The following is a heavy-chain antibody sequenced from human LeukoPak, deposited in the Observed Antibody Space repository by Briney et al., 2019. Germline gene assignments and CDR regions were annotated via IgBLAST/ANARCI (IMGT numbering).Heavy chain of an antibody. D-gene: IGHD1-7*01. V-gene: IGHV3-33*01. Sequence: GGSLRLSCAASGFTFSGYGMHWVRQAPGKGLEWVAVIWYDGSNKYYVDSVKGRFTISRDNSKNTLYVQMNSLRAEDTAVYYCARDVTRTYYYMDVWGKGTTVTVSS. J-gene: IGHJ6*03. CDR1: GFTFSGYG. CDR2: IWYDGSNK. CDR3: ARDVTRTYYYMDV.